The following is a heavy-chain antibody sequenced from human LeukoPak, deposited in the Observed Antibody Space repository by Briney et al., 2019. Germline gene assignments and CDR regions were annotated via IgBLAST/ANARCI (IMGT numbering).Heavy chain of an antibody. V-gene: IGHV4-59*01. CDR2: IYYSGST. CDR3: ARATEGYCSSASYFGFSYSYYMDV. Sequence: SETLSLTCTVSGGSISSYYWSWIRQPPGEGLEWIGYIYYSGSTTYNPSPKSRVTISQDTSQNQPSLKLSTVIAADTAVYYCARATEGYCSSASYFGFSYSYYMDVWGKGTTVTISS. CDR1: GGSISSYY. J-gene: IGHJ6*03. D-gene: IGHD2-2*01.